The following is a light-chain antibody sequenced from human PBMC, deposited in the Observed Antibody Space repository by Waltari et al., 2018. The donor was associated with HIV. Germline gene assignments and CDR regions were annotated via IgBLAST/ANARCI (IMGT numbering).Light chain of an antibody. CDR1: QTISTS. CDR2: KAS. J-gene: IGKJ1*01. Sequence: DIQMPQSPSTLSASVGDRVNITCRASQTISTSLAWYQQKPGKAPKVLIYKASSLESGVPSRFSGSGSGTEFTLTISSLQPDDFATYYCQQYNSYSWTFGQGTKVEIK. V-gene: IGKV1-5*03. CDR3: QQYNSYSWT.